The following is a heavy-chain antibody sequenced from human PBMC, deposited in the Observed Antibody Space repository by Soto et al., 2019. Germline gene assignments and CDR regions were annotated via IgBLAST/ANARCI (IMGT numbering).Heavy chain of an antibody. CDR2: IHSSGTF. J-gene: IGHJ6*02. V-gene: IGHV4-4*07. D-gene: IGHD5-12*01. CDR3: ARDNIVSKGYGMDV. CDR1: GASISNAY. Sequence: QVQLQESGPGLVKPSETLSLTCTVSGASISNAYWSWIRQAAGKRLEWIGRIHSSGTFNYNPSLTSRVSISRDTSKKQISLKLSSVTAADTAVYYCARDNIVSKGYGMDVWGQGTTVTVSS.